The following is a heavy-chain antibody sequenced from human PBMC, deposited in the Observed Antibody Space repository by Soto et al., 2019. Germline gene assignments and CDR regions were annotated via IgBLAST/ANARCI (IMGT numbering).Heavy chain of an antibody. CDR3: ARDRLVYCGGDCYSGYYGMDV. Sequence: SETLSLTCTVSGGSISSGGYYWSWIRQHPGKGLEWIGYIYYSGSTYYNPSLKSRVTISVDTSKNQFSLKLSSVTAADTAVYYCARDRLVYCGGDCYSGYYGMDVWGQGTTVTVSS. CDR1: GGSISSGGYY. V-gene: IGHV4-31*03. D-gene: IGHD2-21*02. CDR2: IYYSGST. J-gene: IGHJ6*02.